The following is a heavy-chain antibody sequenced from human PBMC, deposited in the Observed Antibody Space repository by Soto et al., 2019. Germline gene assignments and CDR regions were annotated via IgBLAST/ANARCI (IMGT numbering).Heavy chain of an antibody. V-gene: IGHV4-4*07. CDR2: IYSSGST. Sequence: SETLSLTCTVSGGTISTYYWTWIRQTAGKGLEWIGRIYSSGSTKYNPALQSRVTMSLDTSNNQFSLRLTSVTAADTAVYYCARGPPFSNLFPSW. J-gene: IGHJ5*01. CDR3: ARGPPFSNLFPS. CDR1: GGTISTYY. D-gene: IGHD3-3*02.